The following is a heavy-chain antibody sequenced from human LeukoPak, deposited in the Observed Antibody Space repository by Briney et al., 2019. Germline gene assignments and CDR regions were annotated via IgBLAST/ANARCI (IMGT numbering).Heavy chain of an antibody. V-gene: IGHV3-15*01. D-gene: IGHD3-22*01. Sequence: NPGGSLRLSCAASGLIISIAWMSWVRQAPGKGLEWVGRIKSKGDDKTRDYAAPVKDRFIISRDDSKNMLYLQMNCLKTEDTAIYYCAAGGEWLSNAFNLWGQGTMVTVSA. CDR2: IKSKGDDKTR. CDR1: GLIISIAW. CDR3: AAGGEWLSNAFNL. J-gene: IGHJ3*01.